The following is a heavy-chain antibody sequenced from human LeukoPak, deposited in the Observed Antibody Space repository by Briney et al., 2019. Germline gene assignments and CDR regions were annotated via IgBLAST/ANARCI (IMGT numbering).Heavy chain of an antibody. CDR1: GGSFSGYY. CDR3: ARDPLNYDSSGGGVDP. V-gene: IGHV4-34*01. CDR2: INRSGST. J-gene: IGHJ5*02. Sequence: SETLSLTCAVYGGSFSGYYWSWIRQPPGKGLEWIGEINRSGSTNYNPSLKSRVTISVDTSKNQFSLKLSSVTAADTAVYYCARDPLNYDSSGGGVDPWGQGTLVTVSS. D-gene: IGHD3-22*01.